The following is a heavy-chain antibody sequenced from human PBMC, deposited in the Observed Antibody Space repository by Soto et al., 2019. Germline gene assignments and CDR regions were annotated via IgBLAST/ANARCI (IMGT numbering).Heavy chain of an antibody. Sequence: VKLVEAGGGVGQPGGSLRLSCAASGCPCNIYGMHWVRQAPDKGLEWVALISYDGSNQYYADSVKGRFTISRYNSKNTLFLQMNSLRADDTAVYYCAKDQSSGQGSFDSWGQGNLVTVAS. J-gene: IGHJ4*02. CDR2: ISYDGSNQ. V-gene: IGHV3-30*18. CDR3: AKDQSSGQGSFDS. CDR1: GCPCNIYG.